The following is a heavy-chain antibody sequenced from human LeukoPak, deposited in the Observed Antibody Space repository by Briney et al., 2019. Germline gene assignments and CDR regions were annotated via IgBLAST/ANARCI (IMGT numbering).Heavy chain of an antibody. CDR2: IIPIFGTA. D-gene: IGHD3-10*01. V-gene: IGHV1-69*06. CDR1: GGTFSSYA. CDR3: ASGDGGYRSGREYYFDY. J-gene: IGHJ4*02. Sequence: ASVKVSCKASGGTFSSYAISWVRQAPGQGLEWMGGIIPIFGTANYAQKFQGRVTITADKSTSTAYMELSSLRSEDTAVYYCASGDGGYRSGREYYFDYWGRGTLVTVSS.